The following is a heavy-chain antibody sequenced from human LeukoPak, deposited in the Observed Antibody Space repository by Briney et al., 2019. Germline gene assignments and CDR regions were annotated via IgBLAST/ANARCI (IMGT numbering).Heavy chain of an antibody. D-gene: IGHD6-6*01. CDR3: ARDARSSSHFDY. Sequence: PSETLSLTCTVSGGSISSSSYYWGWIRQPPGKGLEWIGSIYYSGSTYYNPSLKSRVTISVDTSKNQFSLKLSSVTAADTAVYYCARDARSSSHFDYWGQGTLVTVSS. CDR1: GGSISSSSYY. CDR2: IYYSGST. J-gene: IGHJ4*02. V-gene: IGHV4-39*07.